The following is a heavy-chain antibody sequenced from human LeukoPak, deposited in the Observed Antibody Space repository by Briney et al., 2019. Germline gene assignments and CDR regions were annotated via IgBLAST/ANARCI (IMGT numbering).Heavy chain of an antibody. D-gene: IGHD3-22*01. CDR2: ISSSSTYI. J-gene: IGHJ4*02. CDR1: GFTFSSYS. CDR3: AKVRGYYDSSGYYYFDY. V-gene: IGHV3-21*04. Sequence: PGGSLRLSCAASGFTFSSYSMNWVRQAPGKGLEWVSSISSSSTYIYYADSVKGRFTISRDNSKNTLYLQMNSLRAEDTAVYYCAKVRGYYDSSGYYYFDYWGQGTLVTVSS.